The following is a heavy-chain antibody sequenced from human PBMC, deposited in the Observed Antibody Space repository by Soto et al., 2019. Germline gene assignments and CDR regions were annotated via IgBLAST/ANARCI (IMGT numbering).Heavy chain of an antibody. J-gene: IGHJ4*02. V-gene: IGHV4-30-4*01. CDR3: ARTTYYDSSVYY. CDR1: GGSISSGDYY. CDR2: IYYSGST. Sequence: SETLSLTCTVSGGSISSGDYYWSWIRQPPGKGLEWIGYIYYSGSTYYNPSLKSRVTISVDTSKNQFSLKLSSVTAADTAVYYCARTTYYDSSVYYWGQGTLVTVSS. D-gene: IGHD3-22*01.